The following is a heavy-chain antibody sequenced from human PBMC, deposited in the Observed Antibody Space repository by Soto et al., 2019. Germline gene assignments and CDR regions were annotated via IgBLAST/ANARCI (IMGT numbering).Heavy chain of an antibody. Sequence: SQTLSLPCAISGDSVSSNSAAWNWIRQSPSRGLEWLGRTYYRSKCYNDYAVSVKSRITINPDTSKNQFSLQLNSVTPEDTAVYYCAREHSSGWYRGFDYWGQGTLVTVSS. CDR2: TYYRSKCYN. D-gene: IGHD6-19*01. V-gene: IGHV6-1*01. J-gene: IGHJ4*02. CDR3: AREHSSGWYRGFDY. CDR1: GDSVSSNSAA.